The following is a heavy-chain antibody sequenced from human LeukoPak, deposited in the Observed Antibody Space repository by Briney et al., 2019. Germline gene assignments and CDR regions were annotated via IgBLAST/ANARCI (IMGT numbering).Heavy chain of an antibody. V-gene: IGHV3-30*04. D-gene: IGHD4-17*01. Sequence: PGGSLRLSCAASGFTFSIYAMSWVRQAPGKGLEWVAVTSYDGSHKYYAESVKGRFTISRDNSKNTLYLQMDSLRPEDTAVYYCARGFGDYGWHLDYWGQGTLVTVSS. CDR1: GFTFSIYA. CDR3: ARGFGDYGWHLDY. J-gene: IGHJ4*02. CDR2: TSYDGSHK.